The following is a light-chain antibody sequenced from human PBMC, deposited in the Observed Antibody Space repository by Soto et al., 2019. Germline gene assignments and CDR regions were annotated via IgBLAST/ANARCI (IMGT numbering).Light chain of an antibody. CDR3: ATWDDSLSGHVV. Sequence: QSALTQPPSASGTPGQRVTISCSGGATNIGRNHVYWYQQVPGVAPRLLIYRNNQLHSGVPDRISGSKSGTSASLAISGLRSEDEADYYCATWDDSLSGHVVFGGGTKLTVL. J-gene: IGLJ2*01. CDR1: ATNIGRNH. V-gene: IGLV1-47*01. CDR2: RNN.